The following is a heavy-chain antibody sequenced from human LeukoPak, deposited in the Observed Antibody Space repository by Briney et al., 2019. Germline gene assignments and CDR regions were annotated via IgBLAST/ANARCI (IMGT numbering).Heavy chain of an antibody. CDR3: ARGSAWYFVY. J-gene: IGHJ4*02. V-gene: IGHV4-61*01. D-gene: IGHD6-19*01. Sequence: PSETLSLTCTVSGDSVSSGSSHWSWIRQPPGKGLDWIGYIYYSGNTNYNPSLKSRVTISVDTSKNQFSLKLSSVTAADTALYYCARGSAWYFVYWGQGTLVTVSS. CDR1: GDSVSSGSSH. CDR2: IYYSGNT.